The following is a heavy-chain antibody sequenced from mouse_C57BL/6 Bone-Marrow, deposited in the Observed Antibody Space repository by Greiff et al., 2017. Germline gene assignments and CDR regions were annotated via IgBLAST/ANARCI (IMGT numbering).Heavy chain of an antibody. V-gene: IGHV2-5*01. Sequence: VQLQQSGPGLVQPSQSLSITCTASGFSLTSYGVHWVRQSPGKGLEWLGVIWRGGSTDYNAAFMSRLSITKDNSKSQVIFKMNSLQADDTAIYYWSSYDYVENYFDYWGQGTTLTVTS. CDR3: SSYDYVENYFDY. J-gene: IGHJ2*01. CDR2: IWRGGST. CDR1: GFSLTSYG. D-gene: IGHD2-4*01.